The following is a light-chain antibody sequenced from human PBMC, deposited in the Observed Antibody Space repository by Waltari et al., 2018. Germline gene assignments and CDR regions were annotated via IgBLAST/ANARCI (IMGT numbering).Light chain of an antibody. CDR1: NLGNNY. J-gene: IGLJ2*01. V-gene: IGLV3-1*01. Sequence: SYELTQPPSVSVSPGQTASITCSADNLGNNYAYWYQQKSGQSPVLVIYKDDKRPSEMAGRFSGSNSGNTATLTISGTQAMDEADYYCQAWDSGTVVFGGGTKLTVL. CDR3: QAWDSGTVV. CDR2: KDD.